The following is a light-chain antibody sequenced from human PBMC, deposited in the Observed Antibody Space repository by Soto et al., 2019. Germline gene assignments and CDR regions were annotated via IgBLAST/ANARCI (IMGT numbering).Light chain of an antibody. J-gene: IGLJ3*02. V-gene: IGLV4-60*02. CDR2: FESSGTF. CDR1: SGHTNYI. Sequence: QPVLTQSSSVSASLGSSVKLTCTLSSGHTNYIIACHQQQPGKAPRYLMKFESSGTFNKGSGVPDRFSGYRSGADRYLTISNLQFEDEADYYCETWDSNTWVFGGGTKLTVL. CDR3: ETWDSNTWV.